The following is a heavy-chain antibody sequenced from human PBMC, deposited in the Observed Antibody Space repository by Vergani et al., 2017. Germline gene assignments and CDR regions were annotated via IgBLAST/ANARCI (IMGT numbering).Heavy chain of an antibody. D-gene: IGHD2/OR15-2a*01. V-gene: IGHV4-39*01. CDR1: GGSISSSSYY. J-gene: IGHJ3*02. Sequence: LQLQESGPGLVKPSETLSLTCTVSGGSISSSSYYWGWIRQPPGKGLEWIGSIYYSGSTYYNPSLKSRVTISVDTSKNQFSLKLSSVTAADTAVYYCARRIVPPVPDDAFDIWGQGTMVTVSS. CDR2: IYYSGST. CDR3: ARRIVPPVPDDAFDI.